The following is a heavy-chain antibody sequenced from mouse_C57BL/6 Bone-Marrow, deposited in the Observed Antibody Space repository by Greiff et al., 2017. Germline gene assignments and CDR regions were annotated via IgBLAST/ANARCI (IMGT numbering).Heavy chain of an antibody. Sequence: QVQLQQPGAELVKPGASVKLSCKASGYTFTSYWMQWVKQRPGQGLEWIGEIDPSDSYTNYNQKFKGKATLTVDTSSSTAYMQLSSLTSEDSAVYYCASLYSNFVDYWGQGTTLTVSS. CDR3: ASLYSNFVDY. D-gene: IGHD2-5*01. CDR2: IDPSDSYT. V-gene: IGHV1-50*01. CDR1: GYTFTSYW. J-gene: IGHJ2*01.